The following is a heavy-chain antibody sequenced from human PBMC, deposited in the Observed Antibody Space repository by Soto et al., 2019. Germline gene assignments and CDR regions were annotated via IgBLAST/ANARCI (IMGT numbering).Heavy chain of an antibody. D-gene: IGHD1-1*01. CDR1: GFTFSSYS. CDR3: ARTKGRQPLGRNDGEYGMDV. CDR2: ISSSSSYI. V-gene: IGHV3-21*01. Sequence: GSLRLSCAASGFTFSSYSMNWVRQAPGKGLEWVSSISSSSSYIYYADSVKGRFTVSRDNAKNSLYLQMNSLRAEDTAVHYCARTKGRQPLGRNDGEYGMDVWGQGTTVTVSS. J-gene: IGHJ6*02.